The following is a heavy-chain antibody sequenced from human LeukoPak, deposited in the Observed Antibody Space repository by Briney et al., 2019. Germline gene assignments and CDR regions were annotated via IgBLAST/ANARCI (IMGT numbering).Heavy chain of an antibody. CDR1: GGSISSYY. D-gene: IGHD3-22*01. Sequence: SETLSLTCTVSGGSISSYYWSWIRRPPGKGLEWIGYIYYSGSTNYNPSLKSRVTISVDTSKNQFSLKLSSVTAADTAVYYCARHIRYYDSSGYHDAFDIWGQGTMVTVSS. CDR2: IYYSGST. CDR3: ARHIRYYDSSGYHDAFDI. V-gene: IGHV4-59*08. J-gene: IGHJ3*02.